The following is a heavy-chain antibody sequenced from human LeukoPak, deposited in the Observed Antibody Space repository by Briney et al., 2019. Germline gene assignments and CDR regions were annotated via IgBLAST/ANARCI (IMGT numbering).Heavy chain of an antibody. D-gene: IGHD3-3*01. Sequence: ASVTVSCKASGYTFTSYGISWVRQAPGQGLEWMGWISAYNGNTNYAQKIQGRVTMTTDTSTSTAYMELRSLRSDDTAVYYCARDRGITIFGVVNHDYWGQGTLVTVSS. CDR2: ISAYNGNT. CDR1: GYTFTSYG. J-gene: IGHJ4*02. V-gene: IGHV1-18*01. CDR3: ARDRGITIFGVVNHDY.